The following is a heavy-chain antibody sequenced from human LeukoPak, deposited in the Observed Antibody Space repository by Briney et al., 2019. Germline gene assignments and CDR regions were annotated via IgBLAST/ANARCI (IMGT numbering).Heavy chain of an antibody. J-gene: IGHJ4*02. CDR2: IYHNGNT. Sequence: SETLSLTCAVSGGSISSGGYSWSWIRQPPGKGLEWIGYIYHNGNTYYSPSLKSRVTISVDRSKNQLSLRLSSVTAADTAMYYCASGGYSYGFDYWGQGTLVTVSS. D-gene: IGHD5-18*01. CDR3: ASGGYSYGFDY. V-gene: IGHV4-30-2*01. CDR1: GGSISSGGYS.